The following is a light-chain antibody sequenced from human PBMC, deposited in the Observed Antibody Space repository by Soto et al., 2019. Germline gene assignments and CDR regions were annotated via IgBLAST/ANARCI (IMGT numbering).Light chain of an antibody. J-gene: IGKJ5*01. CDR3: QQYGSSPPIT. CDR2: AAS. Sequence: EIVLTQSPGTLSLSPGERATLSCRASQSVSSSYLAWYQQKPGQAPRLLIYAASIRASGIPDRFSGSGSGTAFTLPIISLEPEDFAVYYCQQYGSSPPITFGQGTRLEIK. CDR1: QSVSSSY. V-gene: IGKV3-20*01.